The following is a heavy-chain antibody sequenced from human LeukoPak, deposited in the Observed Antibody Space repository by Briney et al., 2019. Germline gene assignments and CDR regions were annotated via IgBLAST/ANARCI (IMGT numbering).Heavy chain of an antibody. CDR3: AKEPRGGPLTTKYGV. Sequence: PGGSLSLSCAASGFTFSSYEMNWVRQAPGKGLEWVSYISSSGSTIYYADSVKGRFTISRDNAKNSLYLQMNSLRAEDTAVYYCAKEPRGGPLTTKYGVWGQGTLVTVSS. CDR2: ISSSGSTI. D-gene: IGHD1/OR15-1a*01. V-gene: IGHV3-48*03. J-gene: IGHJ4*02. CDR1: GFTFSSYE.